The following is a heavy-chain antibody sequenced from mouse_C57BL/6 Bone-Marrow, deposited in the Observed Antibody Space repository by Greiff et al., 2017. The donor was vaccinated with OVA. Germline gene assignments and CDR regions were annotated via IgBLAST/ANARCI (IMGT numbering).Heavy chain of an antibody. CDR1: GFNIKDDY. J-gene: IGHJ2*01. Sequence: VHVKQSGAELVRPGASVKLSCTASGFNIKDDYMHWVKQRPEQGLEWIGWIDPENGDTEYASKFQGKATITADTSSNTAYLQLSSLTSEDTAVYYCTTDYGSSYGDYWGQGTTLTVSS. D-gene: IGHD1-1*01. V-gene: IGHV14-4*01. CDR2: IDPENGDT. CDR3: TTDYGSSYGDY.